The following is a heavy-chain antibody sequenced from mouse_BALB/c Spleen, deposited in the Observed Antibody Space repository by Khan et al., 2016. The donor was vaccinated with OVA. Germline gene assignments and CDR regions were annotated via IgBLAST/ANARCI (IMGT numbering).Heavy chain of an antibody. CDR3: ARGNYYGYAMDY. CDR2: ISYSGST. D-gene: IGHD1-1*01. V-gene: IGHV3-2*02. J-gene: IGHJ4*01. Sequence: EVQLAESGPGLVKPSQSLSLTCTVTGYSITSNYAWNWIRQFPGNKLEWMGYISYSGSTNYNPSLKSRISITRDTSKNQFFLQLNSVTTEDTDTYYCARGNYYGYAMDYWGQGTSITVSS. CDR1: GYSITSNYA.